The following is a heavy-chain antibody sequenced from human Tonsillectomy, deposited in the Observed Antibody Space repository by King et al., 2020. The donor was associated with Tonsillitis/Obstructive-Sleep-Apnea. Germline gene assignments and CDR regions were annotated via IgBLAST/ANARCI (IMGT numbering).Heavy chain of an antibody. CDR3: ARDQRLNNPEIFDV. CDR1: GFTFSSFG. CDR2: IWYDGINQ. V-gene: IGHV3-33*01. J-gene: IGHJ1*01. Sequence: VQLVESGGGVVQPGRSLRLSCAASGFTFSSFGMHWVRQAPGKGLEWGAGIWYDGINQFYADSVKGRFSISRDNSKNTLFLQMSSLRADDTAVYFCARDQRLNNPEIFDVWGQGTLVTVSS. D-gene: IGHD3-3*01.